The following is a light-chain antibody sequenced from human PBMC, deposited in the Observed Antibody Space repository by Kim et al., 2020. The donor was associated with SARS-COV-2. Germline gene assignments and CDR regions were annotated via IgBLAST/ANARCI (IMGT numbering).Light chain of an antibody. J-gene: IGLJ2*01. V-gene: IGLV2-8*01. CDR2: EVT. CDR1: SSDVGGYNY. CDR3: SSYAGSLNLV. Sequence: QSALTQPPSASGSPGQSVTISCTGTSSDVGGYNYVSWYQQHPGKAPKLMIYEVTKRPSGVPDRFSGSKSGNTASLTVSGLRAEDEADYYCSSYAGSLNLVFGGGTQLTVL.